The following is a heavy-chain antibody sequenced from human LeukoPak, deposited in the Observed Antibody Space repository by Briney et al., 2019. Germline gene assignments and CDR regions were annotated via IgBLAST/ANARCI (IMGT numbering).Heavy chain of an antibody. J-gene: IGHJ3*01. V-gene: IGHV4-4*07. CDR2: IQTSGST. D-gene: IGHD1-14*01. CDR3: ARGCTDPREPHGFDL. Sequence: SETLSLTCTVSGGSISSYYWSWLRQTAGKGLEWIGRIQTSGSTNYNPSLRRRVTMSVDTSKNQFSLRLNSVTAADTAVYFCARGCTDPREPHGFDLWGQGTMVSVSS. CDR1: GGSISSYY.